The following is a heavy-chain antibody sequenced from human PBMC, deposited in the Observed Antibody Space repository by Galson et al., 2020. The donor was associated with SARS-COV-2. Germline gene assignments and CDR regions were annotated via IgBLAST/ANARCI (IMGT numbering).Heavy chain of an antibody. Sequence: GGSLRLSCAASGFTFSSYSMNWVRQAPGKGLEWVSSISSSSSYIYYADSVKGRFTISRDNAKNSLYLQMNSLRAEDTAVYYCASAVAGGDWDYWGQGTLVTVSS. V-gene: IGHV3-21*01. CDR1: GFTFSSYS. CDR3: ASAVAGGDWDY. CDR2: ISSSSSYI. D-gene: IGHD6-19*01. J-gene: IGHJ4*02.